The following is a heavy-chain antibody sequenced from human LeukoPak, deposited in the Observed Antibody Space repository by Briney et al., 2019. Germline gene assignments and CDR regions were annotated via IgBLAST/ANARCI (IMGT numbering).Heavy chain of an antibody. CDR1: GGSVSSYY. Sequence: SETLSLTCTVSGGSVSSYYLSWIRQPPGKGLEWIGYIYYSGSTKYNPSLRSRVTISADTSKNQFSLKLSSVTAADTAVYYCARHLRGEQQLSGFDYWGQGTPVTVSS. D-gene: IGHD6-13*01. CDR2: IYYSGST. J-gene: IGHJ4*02. CDR3: ARHLRGEQQLSGFDY. V-gene: IGHV4-59*08.